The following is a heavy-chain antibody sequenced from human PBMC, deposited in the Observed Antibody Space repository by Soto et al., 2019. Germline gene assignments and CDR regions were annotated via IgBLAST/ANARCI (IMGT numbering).Heavy chain of an antibody. D-gene: IGHD2-8*01. CDR2: ISGSGGST. J-gene: IGHJ4*02. CDR3: AKLRSLMVYGNDY. Sequence: LRLSCAASGFTFSSYAMSWVRQAPGKGLEWVSAISGSGGSTYYADSVKGRFTISRDNSKNTLYLQMNSLRAEDTAVYYCAKLRSLMVYGNDYWGQGTLVTVSS. V-gene: IGHV3-23*01. CDR1: GFTFSSYA.